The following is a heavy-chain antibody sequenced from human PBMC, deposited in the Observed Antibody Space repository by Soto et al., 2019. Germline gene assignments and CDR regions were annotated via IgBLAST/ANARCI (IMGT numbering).Heavy chain of an antibody. CDR2: IYYSGTT. CDR3: ARYSGSYSYNWFDP. J-gene: IGHJ5*02. Sequence: PSEPLSLTCTVSGGSISSYYGSWIRQPPGKGLEWIGYIYYSGTTNYNPSLKSRVTISVDTSKNQFSLKLSSVTAADTAVYYCARYSGSYSYNWFDPWGQGTLVTVSS. CDR1: GGSISSYY. D-gene: IGHD1-26*01. V-gene: IGHV4-59*01.